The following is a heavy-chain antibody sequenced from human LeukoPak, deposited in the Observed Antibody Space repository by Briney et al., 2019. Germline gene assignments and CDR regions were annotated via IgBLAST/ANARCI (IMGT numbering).Heavy chain of an antibody. V-gene: IGHV3-48*01. CDR1: GFTFSSYS. CDR2: ISSSSSTI. J-gene: IGHJ5*02. Sequence: GGSLRLSCAASGFTFSSYSMNWVRQAPGKGLEWVSYISSSSSTIYYADSVKGRFTISRDNAKNSLYLQMNSLRAEDTAVYYCARDDYGDYACWFDPWGQGTLVTVSS. D-gene: IGHD4-17*01. CDR3: ARDDYGDYACWFDP.